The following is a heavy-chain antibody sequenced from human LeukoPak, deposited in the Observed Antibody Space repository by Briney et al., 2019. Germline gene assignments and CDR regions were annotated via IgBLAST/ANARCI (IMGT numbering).Heavy chain of an antibody. CDR1: GYTFTSYA. Sequence: ASVKVYCKASGYTFTSYAMHWVRQAPGQRLEWMGWINAGNGNTKYSQKFQGRVTITRDTSASTAYMELSSLRSEDTAVYYCASDRDYYGSGSYYKLDYWGQGTLVTVSS. CDR3: ASDRDYYGSGSYYKLDY. V-gene: IGHV1-3*01. D-gene: IGHD3-10*01. J-gene: IGHJ4*02. CDR2: INAGNGNT.